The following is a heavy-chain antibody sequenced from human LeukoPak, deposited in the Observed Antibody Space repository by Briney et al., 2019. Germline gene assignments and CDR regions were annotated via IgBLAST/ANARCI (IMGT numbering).Heavy chain of an antibody. CDR1: GGSISSSSYY. CDR3: ARPVDYDFWSGYYRDSLYNWFDP. V-gene: IGHV4-39*01. D-gene: IGHD3-3*01. Sequence: SETLSLTCTVSGGSISSSSYYWGWIRQPPGKGLEWIGSIYYSGSTYYNPSLKSRVTISVDTSKNQFSLKLSSVTAADTAVYYCARPVDYDFWSGYYRDSLYNWFDPWGQGTLVTVSS. J-gene: IGHJ5*02. CDR2: IYYSGST.